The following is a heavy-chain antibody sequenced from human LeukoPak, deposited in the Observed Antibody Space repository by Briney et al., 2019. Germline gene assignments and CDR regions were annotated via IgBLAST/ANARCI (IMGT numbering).Heavy chain of an antibody. CDR3: VRGKTYSFDY. CDR2: INSDGSST. V-gene: IGHV3-74*01. Sequence: PSETLSLTCTVSDASISSYYWSWIRQPPGKGLEWVSRINSDGSSTIYADSVKGRFTISRDNAKNTLYLQMNSLRAEDTAVYYCVRGKTYSFDYWGQGTLITVSS. J-gene: IGHJ4*02. CDR1: DASISSYY.